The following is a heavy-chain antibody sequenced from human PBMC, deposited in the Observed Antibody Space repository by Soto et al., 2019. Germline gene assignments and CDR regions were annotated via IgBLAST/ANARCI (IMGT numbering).Heavy chain of an antibody. CDR1: GGSISSSSYY. J-gene: IGHJ4*02. V-gene: IGHV4-39*01. D-gene: IGHD3-10*01. CDR3: ARHASDFCGSGSYPHALVDY. Sequence: SETLSLTCTVSGGSISSSSYYWGWIRQPPGKGLEWIGSIYYSGSTYYNPSLKSRVTISVDTSKNQFSLKLSSVTAADTAVYYCARHASDFCGSGSYPHALVDYCGQGTLVTGSA. CDR2: IYYSGST.